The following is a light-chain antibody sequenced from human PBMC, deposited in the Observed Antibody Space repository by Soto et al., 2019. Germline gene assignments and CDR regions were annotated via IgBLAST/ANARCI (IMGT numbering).Light chain of an antibody. CDR2: DVS. CDR1: SSDVGGYNY. J-gene: IGLJ2*01. V-gene: IGLV2-14*01. CDR3: SSYTSSSTVV. Sequence: QSALTQPASVSGSPGQSITISCTGTSSDVGGYNYVSWYQQHPGKAPKLMIYDVSNRPSGVSNRFSGSKSGNTAYLTISGLQAEDVADYYCSSYTSSSTVVFGGGTKLTVL.